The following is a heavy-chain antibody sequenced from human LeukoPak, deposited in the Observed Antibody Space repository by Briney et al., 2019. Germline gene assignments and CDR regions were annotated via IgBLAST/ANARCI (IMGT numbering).Heavy chain of an antibody. D-gene: IGHD3-16*02. V-gene: IGHV3-53*01. CDR2: IYSGGST. CDR1: GFTVSINY. J-gene: IGHJ4*02. CDR3: AKELRLGELSL. Sequence: SGGSMRLSYAASGFTVSINYMSWVRQAPGKGLEWVSVIYSGGSTYSADSVKGRFTISRDNSQNTLYLQMNSLRAEDTAVYYCAKELRLGELSLWGQGTLVTVSS.